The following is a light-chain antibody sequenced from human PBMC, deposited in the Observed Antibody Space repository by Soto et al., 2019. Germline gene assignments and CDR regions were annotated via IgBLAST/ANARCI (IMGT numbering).Light chain of an antibody. CDR3: QQYGNSRT. Sequence: EFLLTQSPGTLSLSPGERATLSCRASQSVSTSYLAWYQQKPGQAPRLLIYAASSRATGIPDRFSGSGSGTDFTLTISRLGPEDFAVYYCQQYGNSRTFGQGTKVDIK. V-gene: IGKV3-20*01. CDR2: AAS. CDR1: QSVSTSY. J-gene: IGKJ1*01.